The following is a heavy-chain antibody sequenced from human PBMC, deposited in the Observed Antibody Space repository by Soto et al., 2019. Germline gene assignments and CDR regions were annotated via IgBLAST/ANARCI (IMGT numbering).Heavy chain of an antibody. CDR2: ISGTSGFT. CDR3: AKVDYWNKARSFDR. D-gene: IGHD1-1*01. Sequence: EVQLLESGGGLVQPGGSLRVSCVASGFTFDNYVMTWFRQAPGKGLEWVSAISGTSGFTWYADSVKGRFTLSRDNFKNTVSLEMNNMTAEDTAVYFCAKVDYWNKARSFDRLGQGALVTGSS. J-gene: IGHJ5*02. CDR1: GFTFDNYV. V-gene: IGHV3-23*01.